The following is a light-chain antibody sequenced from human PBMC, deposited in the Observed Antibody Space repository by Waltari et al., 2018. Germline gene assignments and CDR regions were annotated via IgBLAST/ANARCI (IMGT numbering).Light chain of an antibody. CDR1: QNINNY. CDR3: QQSYSTRLT. CDR2: AAS. V-gene: IGKV1-39*01. J-gene: IGKJ4*01. Sequence: DIQMTQSPSSLSVSVGDRVTITCRASQNINNYLNWYQQKPGKVPKLLIHAASSLQSGVPSRFSGSGSGTDFTLTISSLQTEDFATYYCQQSYSTRLTFGGGTKVEIK.